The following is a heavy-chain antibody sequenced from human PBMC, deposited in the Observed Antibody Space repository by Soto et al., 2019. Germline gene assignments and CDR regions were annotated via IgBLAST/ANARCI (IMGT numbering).Heavy chain of an antibody. Sequence: QVQLVQSGAEVKKPGSSVKVSCKASGGTFSSYAISWVRQAPGQGLEWMGGISAYNGNTNYAQKLQGRVTMTTDTSTSTAYMELRSLRSDDTAVYYCARGPSIVVVVANPGDWFDPWGQGTLVTVSS. CDR2: ISAYNGNT. V-gene: IGHV1-18*01. CDR3: ARGPSIVVVVANPGDWFDP. CDR1: GGTFSSYA. J-gene: IGHJ5*02. D-gene: IGHD2-15*01.